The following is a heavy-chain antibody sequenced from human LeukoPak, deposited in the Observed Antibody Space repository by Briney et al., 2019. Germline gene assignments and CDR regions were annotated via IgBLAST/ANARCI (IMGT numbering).Heavy chain of an antibody. CDR2: ISYDGSNK. J-gene: IGHJ4*02. CDR3: AKDHGYYGSGSYFYDY. CDR1: GFTFSSYA. Sequence: GGSLRLSCAASGFTFSSYAMHWVRQAPGKGLEWVAVISYDGSNKYYADSVKGRFTISRDNSKNTLYLQMNSLRAEDTAVYYCAKDHGYYGSGSYFYDYWGQGTLVTVSS. V-gene: IGHV3-30*04. D-gene: IGHD3-10*01.